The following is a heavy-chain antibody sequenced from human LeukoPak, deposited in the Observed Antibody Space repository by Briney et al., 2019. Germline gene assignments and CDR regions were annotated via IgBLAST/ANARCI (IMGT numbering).Heavy chain of an antibody. CDR2: ISTSSSYI. CDR1: GFTFSSYS. Sequence: NPGGSLRLSCTASGFTFSSYSMNWVRQAPGKGLEWVSSISTSSSYIYYADSVKGRFTISRDNARNSLYLQMNSLRAEDTAVYYCARVLDCSGGSCYPPWFDPWGQGTLVTVSS. J-gene: IGHJ5*02. V-gene: IGHV3-21*01. CDR3: ARVLDCSGGSCYPPWFDP. D-gene: IGHD2-15*01.